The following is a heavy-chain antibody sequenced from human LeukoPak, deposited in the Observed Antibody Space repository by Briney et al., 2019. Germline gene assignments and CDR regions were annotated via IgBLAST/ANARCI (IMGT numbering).Heavy chain of an antibody. CDR1: GYTFTGYY. Sequence: PGASVKVSCKASGYTFTGYYMHWVRQAPGQGLEWMGWINPNSGGTNYAQKFQGRVTMTRDTSISTAYMELSRLRSDDTAVYYCARVERYSGYDPWRGAFDIWGQGTMVTVSS. D-gene: IGHD5-12*01. CDR2: INPNSGGT. J-gene: IGHJ3*02. V-gene: IGHV1-2*02. CDR3: ARVERYSGYDPWRGAFDI.